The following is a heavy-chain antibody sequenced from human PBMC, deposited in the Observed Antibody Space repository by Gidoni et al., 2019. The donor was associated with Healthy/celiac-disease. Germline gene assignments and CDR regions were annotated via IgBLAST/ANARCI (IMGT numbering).Heavy chain of an antibody. Sequence: GRFTISRDNAKNTLYLQMNSLRAEDTAVYYCATHDFWSGYYPDDAFDIWGQGTMVTVSS. J-gene: IGHJ3*02. CDR3: ATHDFWSGYYPDDAFDI. D-gene: IGHD3-3*01. V-gene: IGHV3-74*01.